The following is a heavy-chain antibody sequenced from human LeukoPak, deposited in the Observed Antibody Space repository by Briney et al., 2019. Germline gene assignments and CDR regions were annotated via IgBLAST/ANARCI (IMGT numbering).Heavy chain of an antibody. D-gene: IGHD3-3*01. CDR2: ISSGSGYI. V-gene: IGHV3-21*01. CDR3: ARVPSGYTTNWYIDY. CDR1: GFTFNTYT. Sequence: GGSLRLSCAASGFTFNTYTMNWVRQAPGKGLEWVSFISSGSGYIYYADSVKGRFTISRDNAENSLYLQMNGLRAEDTAVYFCARVPSGYTTNWYIDYWGQGTLVTVSS. J-gene: IGHJ4*02.